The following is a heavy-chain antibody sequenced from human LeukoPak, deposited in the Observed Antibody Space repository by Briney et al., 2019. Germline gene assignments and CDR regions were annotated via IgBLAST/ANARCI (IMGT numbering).Heavy chain of an antibody. CDR1: GFTFRNAW. V-gene: IGHV3-15*01. Sequence: SGGSLRLSCAASGFTFRNAWMSWVRQAPGKGLEWVGRIKSKTDGGTTDYAAPVKGRFTISRDDSKNTLYLQMNSLKTEDTAVYYCVADYDSSGPPDYWGQGILVTVSS. J-gene: IGHJ4*02. CDR2: IKSKTDGGTT. CDR3: VADYDSSGPPDY. D-gene: IGHD3-22*01.